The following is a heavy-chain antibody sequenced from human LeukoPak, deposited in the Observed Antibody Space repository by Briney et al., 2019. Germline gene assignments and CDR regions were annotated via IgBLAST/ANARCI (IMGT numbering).Heavy chain of an antibody. CDR2: VIVRSDV. V-gene: IGHV3-48*02. J-gene: IGHJ4*02. Sequence: GGSLRLSCAASGFTFSTYTMNWVRQAPGKGMEGVSTVIVRSDVHYSDPVKGRFTISRDNARNSLYLQVNSLRDEDTAVYYCARGGLHTAHLDYWGQGTLVTVSS. CDR1: GFTFSTYT. D-gene: IGHD5-18*01. CDR3: ARGGLHTAHLDY.